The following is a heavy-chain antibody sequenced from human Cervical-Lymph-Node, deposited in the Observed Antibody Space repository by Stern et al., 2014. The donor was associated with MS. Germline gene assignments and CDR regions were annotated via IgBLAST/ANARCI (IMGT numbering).Heavy chain of an antibody. CDR2: IIPMTEIA. CDR1: GETFSSDA. D-gene: IGHD6-13*01. J-gene: IGHJ4*02. V-gene: IGHV1-69*01. Sequence: QVQLVQSGAEVKKPGSSVKVSCKSSGETFSSDAISWVRQAPGQGLEWMGGIIPMTEIANYAQKFQGRVTITADEATRTAYMDLSGLRSDDTAVYYCARGGSSWYSDFWGQGTLVTVSS. CDR3: ARGGSSWYSDF.